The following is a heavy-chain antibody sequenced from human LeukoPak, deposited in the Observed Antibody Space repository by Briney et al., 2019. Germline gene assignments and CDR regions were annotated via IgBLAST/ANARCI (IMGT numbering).Heavy chain of an antibody. CDR1: GFTFGSYS. V-gene: IGHV3-48*04. CDR2: ISSGSSIM. D-gene: IGHD5-24*01. Sequence: PTGGSLRLSCVASGFTFGSYSMNWVRQAPGKGLEWVSYISSGSSIMYYADSVKGRFTISRDNAKNSLYLQMNSLRAEDTAVYYCARDQLQAGPVTWDCWGQGALVTVSS. CDR3: ARDQLQAGPVTWDC. J-gene: IGHJ4*02.